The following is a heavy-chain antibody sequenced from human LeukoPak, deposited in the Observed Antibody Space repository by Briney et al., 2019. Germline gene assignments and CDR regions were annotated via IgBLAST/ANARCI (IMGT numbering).Heavy chain of an antibody. D-gene: IGHD2-2*03. CDR3: ARVGYCSSTSCYIDAFDI. Sequence: SQTLSLTCTVSGGSISSGSYYWSWIRQPAGKGLEWIGRIYTSGSTNYNPSLKSRVTMSVDTSKNQFSLKLSSVTAADTAVYYCARVGYCSSTSCYIDAFDIWGQGTMVTVSS. V-gene: IGHV4-61*02. CDR1: GGSISSGSYY. J-gene: IGHJ3*02. CDR2: IYTSGST.